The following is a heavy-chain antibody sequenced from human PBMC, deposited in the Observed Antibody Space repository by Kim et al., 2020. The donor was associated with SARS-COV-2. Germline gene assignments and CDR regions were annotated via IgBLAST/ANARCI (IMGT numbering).Heavy chain of an antibody. Sequence: HNPSLKSRVTISVDPSKNQFSLKLSSVTAADTAVYYCARGAYSSGWSDYWGQGTLVTVSS. J-gene: IGHJ4*02. CDR3: ARGAYSSGWSDY. V-gene: IGHV4-34*01. D-gene: IGHD6-19*01.